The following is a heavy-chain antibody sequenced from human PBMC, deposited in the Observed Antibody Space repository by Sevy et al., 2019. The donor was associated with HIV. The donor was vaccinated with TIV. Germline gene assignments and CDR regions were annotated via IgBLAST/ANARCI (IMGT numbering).Heavy chain of an antibody. CDR1: GFNFSKVC. CDR3: TTGGSLFQH. V-gene: IGHV3-15*01. Sequence: GGSLRISCEASGFNFSKVCMSWVRQAPGKGLEWVAHIKNKVDGGTTDYAAPVRGRFTISREDSKNSLFLQMNSLKIEDTAVYYCTTGGSLFQHRGQGTLVTVSS. CDR2: IKNKVDGGTT. J-gene: IGHJ1*01. D-gene: IGHD3-10*01.